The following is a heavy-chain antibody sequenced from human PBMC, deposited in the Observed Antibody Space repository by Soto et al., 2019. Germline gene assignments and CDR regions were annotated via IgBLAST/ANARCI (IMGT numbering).Heavy chain of an antibody. D-gene: IGHD3-16*01. CDR3: ARGHRMVTQGGGKFYYYVYGMDV. CDR1: GGSVSSGDYF. Sequence: SETLSLTCTASGGSVSSGDYFWSWLRQSPGKRLEWIAYIYYSGSTNYNPSLKSRATISVDTSKSQVSLTLTSMTAADTAVYFCARGHRMVTQGGGKFYYYVYGMDVWGQGTTVTVSS. J-gene: IGHJ6*02. CDR2: IYYSGST. V-gene: IGHV4-61*08.